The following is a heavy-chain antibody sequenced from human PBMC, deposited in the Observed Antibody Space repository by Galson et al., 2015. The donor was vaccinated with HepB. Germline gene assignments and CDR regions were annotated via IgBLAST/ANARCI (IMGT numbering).Heavy chain of an antibody. CDR3: AREVPAAPDAFDI. Sequence: QSGAEVKKPGESLKITCQGSGYSFTSYWIGWERQVPGKGLEWMGIIYPGDSDTRYSPSFQGQVTISADKSISTAYLQWSSLKASDTAMYYRAREVPAAPDAFDIWGQGTMVTVYS. D-gene: IGHD2-2*01. CDR1: GYSFTSYW. J-gene: IGHJ3*02. V-gene: IGHV5-51*01. CDR2: IYPGDSDT.